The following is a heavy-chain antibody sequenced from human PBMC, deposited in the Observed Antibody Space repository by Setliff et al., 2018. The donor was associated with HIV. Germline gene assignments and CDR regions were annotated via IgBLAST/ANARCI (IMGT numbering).Heavy chain of an antibody. V-gene: IGHV1-46*01. CDR1: GYTFTSYY. J-gene: IGHJ4*02. D-gene: IGHD3-10*02. Sequence: ASVKVSCKASGYTFTSYYMHWVRQAPGQGLEWMGIINPSGGSTSYAQKFQGRVTMTRDTSTSTVYMELSSLGSEDTAVYYCARELTVPYYYVDWGQGTLVTVSS. CDR2: INPSGGST. CDR3: ARELTVPYYYVD.